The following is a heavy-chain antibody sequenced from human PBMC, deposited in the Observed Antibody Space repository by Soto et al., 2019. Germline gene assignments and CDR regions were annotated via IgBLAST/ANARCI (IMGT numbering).Heavy chain of an antibody. CDR1: GGSISSYY. J-gene: IGHJ3*02. V-gene: IGHV4-59*01. CDR2: IYYSGST. CDR3: ARGFGDYYDSSGYSHDAFDI. D-gene: IGHD3-22*01. Sequence: SETLSLTCTVSGGSISSYYWSWIRQPPGKGLEWIGYIYYSGSTNYNPSLKSRVTISVDTSKNQFSLKLSSVTAAGTAVYYCARGFGDYYDSSGYSHDAFDIWGQGTMVTVSS.